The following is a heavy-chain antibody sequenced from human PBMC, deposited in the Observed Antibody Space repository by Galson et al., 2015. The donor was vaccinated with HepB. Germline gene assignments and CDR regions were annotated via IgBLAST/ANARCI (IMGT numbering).Heavy chain of an antibody. Sequence: TLSLTCTVSGGSISSYYWSWIRQPPGKGLEWIGYIYYSGSTNYNPSLKSRVTISVDTSKNQFSLKLSSVTAADTAVYYCARQGDFGVRGYGMDVWGQGTTVTVSS. D-gene: IGHD3-3*01. CDR2: IYYSGST. J-gene: IGHJ6*02. CDR3: ARQGDFGVRGYGMDV. CDR1: GGSISSYY. V-gene: IGHV4-59*08.